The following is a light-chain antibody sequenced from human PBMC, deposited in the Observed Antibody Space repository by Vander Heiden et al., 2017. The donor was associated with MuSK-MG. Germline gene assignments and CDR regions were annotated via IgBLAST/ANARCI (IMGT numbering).Light chain of an antibody. V-gene: IGLV2-14*01. J-gene: IGLJ1*01. CDR2: EVS. CDR3: SSYTSTSTQV. Sequence: QSALTQPASVSGSPGQSITISCTGTSSDIGGYNYVSWYQHHPGTAPKLMMFEVSTRPSGVSNRFSASKSGNTASLTISGLQAEDEADYYCSSYTSTSTQVFGTGTMVTVL. CDR1: SSDIGGYNY.